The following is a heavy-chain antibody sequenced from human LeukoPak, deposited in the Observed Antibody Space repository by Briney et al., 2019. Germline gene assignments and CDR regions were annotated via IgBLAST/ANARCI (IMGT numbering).Heavy chain of an antibody. CDR2: INAGNGNT. CDR3: ASSIAVAGPFDY. Sequence: ASMKVSCKASGYTFTSYAMHWVRQAPGQRLEWMGWINAGNGNTKYSQKFQGRVTITRDTSASTAYMELSSLRSEDTAVYYCASSIAVAGPFDYWGQGTLVTVSS. CDR1: GYTFTSYA. V-gene: IGHV1-3*01. D-gene: IGHD6-19*01. J-gene: IGHJ4*02.